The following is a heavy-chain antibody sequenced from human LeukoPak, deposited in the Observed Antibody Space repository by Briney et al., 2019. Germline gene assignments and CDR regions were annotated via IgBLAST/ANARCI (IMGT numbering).Heavy chain of an antibody. CDR1: GFTVSSNY. J-gene: IGHJ6*03. V-gene: IGHV3-20*04. CDR2: LNWNGGST. D-gene: IGHD4-17*01. CDR3: ARNDDYGDSSYYYYYYMDV. Sequence: GGSLRLSCAASGFTVSSNYMSWVRQAPGKGLEWVSGLNWNGGSTFYADSVKGRFTISRDNAKNSLYLQMNSLRAEDTALYYCARNDDYGDSSYYYYYYMDVWGKGTTVTVSS.